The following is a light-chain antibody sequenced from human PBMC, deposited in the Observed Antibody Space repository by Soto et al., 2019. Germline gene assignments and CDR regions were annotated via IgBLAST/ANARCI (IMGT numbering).Light chain of an antibody. CDR3: QHYNSYPWT. CDR2: KAS. V-gene: IGKV1-5*03. J-gene: IGKJ1*01. CDR1: QHITTW. Sequence: DIQMTQSPSTLSASVGVRVTITCRASQHITTWLAWYQQKPGKAPKLLIQKASSLQSGVPSRFSGSGSGTEFTLTISSLQPDDFATYYCQHYNSYPWTFGQGTKVEIK.